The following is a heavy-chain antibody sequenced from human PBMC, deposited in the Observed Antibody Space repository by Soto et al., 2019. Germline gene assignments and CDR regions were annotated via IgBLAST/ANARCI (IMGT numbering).Heavy chain of an antibody. CDR1: GGTFSSYA. D-gene: IGHD3-10*01. CDR3: ESGCCMVRGGIHFNYYGMDV. J-gene: IGHJ6*02. CDR2: ITPIFGTA. Sequence: SVKVSCKASGGTFSSYAISWVRQAPGQGLQWMGGITPIFGTANYAQKLQGRVTITADKSTSTAYMELSSLRCEDTDVYYCESGCCMVRGGIHFNYYGMDVWGQGASVTVAS. V-gene: IGHV1-69*06.